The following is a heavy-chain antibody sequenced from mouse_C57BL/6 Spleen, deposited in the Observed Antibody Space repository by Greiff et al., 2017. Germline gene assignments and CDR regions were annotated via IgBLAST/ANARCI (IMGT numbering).Heavy chain of an antibody. V-gene: IGHV1-61*01. Sequence: QVQLQQPGAELVRPGSSVKLSCKASGYTFTSYWMDWVKQRPGQGLEWIGNIYPSDSETHYNQKFKDKATLTVYKSSSTAYMQLSSLTSEDSAVYYCARTRPLSTPVVGYFDVWGTGTTVTVSS. CDR1: GYTFTSYW. D-gene: IGHD1-1*01. CDR2: IYPSDSET. CDR3: ARTRPLSTPVVGYFDV. J-gene: IGHJ1*03.